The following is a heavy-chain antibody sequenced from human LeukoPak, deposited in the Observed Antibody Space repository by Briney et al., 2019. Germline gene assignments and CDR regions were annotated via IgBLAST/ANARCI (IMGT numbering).Heavy chain of an antibody. D-gene: IGHD3-10*01. J-gene: IGHJ4*02. Sequence: ASVKVSFKATVYTFTGYYMHWVRQAPGQGLEWMGWINPNSGGTNYAQKFQCRVTMTRDTSISTAYMELSRLRSDDTAVYYCARDGSGITMVRGVIPYIDYWGQGTLVTVSS. CDR1: VYTFTGYY. V-gene: IGHV1-2*02. CDR2: INPNSGGT. CDR3: ARDGSGITMVRGVIPYIDY.